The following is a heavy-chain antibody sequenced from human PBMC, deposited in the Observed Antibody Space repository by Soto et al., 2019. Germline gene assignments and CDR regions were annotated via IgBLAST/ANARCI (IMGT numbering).Heavy chain of an antibody. CDR2: ISAYNGNT. J-gene: IGHJ6*02. D-gene: IGHD3-3*01. V-gene: IGHV1-18*01. CDR3: ARDNRVGLVWSGSHRPYYYYGMDV. Sequence: DASVKVSCKASGYTFTSYGISCVQQAPLQGLEWMGCISAYNGNTNYAQKLQGRVTMTTDTSTSTAYMELRSLRSDDTAVYYCARDNRVGLVWSGSHRPYYYYGMDVWGQGTTVTVSS. CDR1: GYTFTSYG.